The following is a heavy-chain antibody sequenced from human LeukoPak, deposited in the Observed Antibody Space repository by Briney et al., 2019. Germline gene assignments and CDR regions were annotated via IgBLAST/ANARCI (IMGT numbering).Heavy chain of an antibody. D-gene: IGHD3-22*01. Sequence: SETLSLTCAVYGESFRGPYWSWVRQPPGKGLEWIGYIYYSGSTYYNPSLKSRVTISVDTSKNQFSLKLSSVTAADTAVYYCATLDSSGAVSYAFDIWGQGTMVTVSS. CDR3: ATLDSSGAVSYAFDI. CDR2: IYYSGST. V-gene: IGHV4-30-4*02. J-gene: IGHJ3*02. CDR1: GESFRGPY.